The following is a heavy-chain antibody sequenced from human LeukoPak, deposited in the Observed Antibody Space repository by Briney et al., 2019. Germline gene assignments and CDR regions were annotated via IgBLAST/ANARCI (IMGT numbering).Heavy chain of an antibody. CDR1: GGSISSYY. V-gene: IGHV4-59*08. Sequence: SETLSLTCTVSGGSISSYYWSWIRQPPGKGLEWIGYIYYSGSTNYNPSLKSRVTISVGTSKNQFSLKLSSVTAADTAVYYCARLYRATDAFDIWGQGTMVTVSS. D-gene: IGHD1-26*01. CDR2: IYYSGST. CDR3: ARLYRATDAFDI. J-gene: IGHJ3*02.